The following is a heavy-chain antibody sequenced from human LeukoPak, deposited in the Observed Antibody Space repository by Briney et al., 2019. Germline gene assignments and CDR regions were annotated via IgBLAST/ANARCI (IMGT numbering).Heavy chain of an antibody. CDR2: INHSGST. D-gene: IGHD3-3*01. J-gene: IGHJ5*02. CDR3: ARERYYDFWSGYANWFDP. CDR1: GGSFSGYY. V-gene: IGHV4-34*01. Sequence: ASETLSLTCAVYGGSFSGYYWSWIRQPPGKGLEWIGEINHSGSTNYNPSLKSRVTISVDTSKNQFSLKLSSVTAADTAVYYCARERYYDFWSGYANWFDPWGQGTLVTVSS.